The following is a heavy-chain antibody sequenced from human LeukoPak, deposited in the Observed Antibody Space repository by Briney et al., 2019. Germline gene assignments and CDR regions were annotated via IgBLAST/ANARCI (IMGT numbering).Heavy chain of an antibody. Sequence: PSETLSLTCAVYGGSFSGYYWSWIRQPPGKGLEWIGEINHSGSTNYNPSLKSRVTISVDTSKNQFSLKLSSVTAADTAVYCCTRVRYCSSTSCYLDGMDVWGQGTTVTVSS. V-gene: IGHV4-34*01. J-gene: IGHJ6*02. CDR3: TRVRYCSSTSCYLDGMDV. CDR1: GGSFSGYY. CDR2: INHSGST. D-gene: IGHD2-2*01.